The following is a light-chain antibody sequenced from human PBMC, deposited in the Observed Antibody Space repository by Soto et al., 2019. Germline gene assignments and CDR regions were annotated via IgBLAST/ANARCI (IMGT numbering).Light chain of an antibody. V-gene: IGKV1-5*03. CDR1: QSISNS. Sequence: DIQMTQSPSTLSASVGDRVTITCRASQSISNSLAWYQQKAGKAPNLLIYKASSLESGVPSRFSGSGSGTEFTITISSLQPDDVATYYCRQYVSYPVTFGGGTKVEMK. J-gene: IGKJ4*01. CDR3: RQYVSYPVT. CDR2: KAS.